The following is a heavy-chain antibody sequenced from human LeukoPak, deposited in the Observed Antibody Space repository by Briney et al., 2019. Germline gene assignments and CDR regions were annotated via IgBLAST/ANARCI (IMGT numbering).Heavy chain of an antibody. CDR2: ISAYNGNT. V-gene: IGHV1-18*04. D-gene: IGHD5-18*01. J-gene: IGHJ6*03. CDR1: GYTFTGYY. CDR3: ARGVDTSMVRFKYYMDV. Sequence: ASVKVSCKASGYTFTGYYIQWVRQAPGQGLEWMGWISAYNGNTNYAQKLQGRVTMTTDTSTSTAYMELRSLRSEDTAVYYCARGVDTSMVRFKYYMDVWGKGTTVTVSS.